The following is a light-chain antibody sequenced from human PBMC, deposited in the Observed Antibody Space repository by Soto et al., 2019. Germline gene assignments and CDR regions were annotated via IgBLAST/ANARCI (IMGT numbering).Light chain of an antibody. V-gene: IGKV1-39*01. CDR3: QQTLSSLFT. J-gene: IGKJ3*01. CDR2: GFS. CDR1: QTIGRY. Sequence: DIQMTQSPSTLSASVGDRVTITCRASQTIGRYLSWYQQKPGTAPKILIYGFSSLQGGVPSRFSGSGSGTELTIHLPSLQHEDSASYSCQQTLSSLFTFGPRTRVDL.